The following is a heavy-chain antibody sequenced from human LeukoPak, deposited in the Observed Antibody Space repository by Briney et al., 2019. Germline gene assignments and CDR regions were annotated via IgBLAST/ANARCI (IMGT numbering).Heavy chain of an antibody. J-gene: IGHJ4*02. D-gene: IGHD2-8*01. V-gene: IGHV3-30-3*01. Sequence: GGSLRLSCAASGFTFSSYAMHWVRQAPGKGLEWVAVISYGGSNKYYADSVKGRFTISRDNSKNTLYLQMNSLRAEDTAVYYCAKGYCTNGVCPQFDYWGQGTLVTGSS. CDR1: GFTFSSYA. CDR2: ISYGGSNK. CDR3: AKGYCTNGVCPQFDY.